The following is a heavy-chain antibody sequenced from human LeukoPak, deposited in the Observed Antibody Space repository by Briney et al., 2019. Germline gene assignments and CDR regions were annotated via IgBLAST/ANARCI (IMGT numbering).Heavy chain of an antibody. V-gene: IGHV1-69*13. CDR1: GGTFSSYA. Sequence: ASVKVSCKASGGTFSSYAISWVRQAPGQGLEWMGGIIPIFGTANYAQKFQGRVTITADESTSTAYMELSSLRSEDTAVYYCARDIYGDYGGVTLDYWGQGTLVTVSS. J-gene: IGHJ4*02. CDR2: IIPIFGTA. D-gene: IGHD4-17*01. CDR3: ARDIYGDYGGVTLDY.